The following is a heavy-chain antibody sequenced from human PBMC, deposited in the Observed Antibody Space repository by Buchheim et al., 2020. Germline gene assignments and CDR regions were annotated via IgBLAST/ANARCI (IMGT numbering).Heavy chain of an antibody. D-gene: IGHD3-3*01. CDR1: GFTFSSYA. CDR3: AKADAAYYDFWSGYQNTNFDY. CDR2: NSGSGGST. V-gene: IGHV3-23*01. Sequence: EVQLLESGGGLVQPGGSLRLSCAASGFTFSSYAMSWVRQAPGKGLEWVSANSGSGGSTYYADSVKGRFTISRDNSKNTLYLQMNSLRAEDTAVYYCAKADAAYYDFWSGYQNTNFDYWGQGTL. J-gene: IGHJ4*02.